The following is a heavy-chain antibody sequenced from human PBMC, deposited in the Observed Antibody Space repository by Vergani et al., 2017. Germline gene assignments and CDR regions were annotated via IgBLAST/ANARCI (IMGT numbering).Heavy chain of an antibody. CDR3: ARDLRLLYNRFDP. D-gene: IGHD1-14*01. CDR1: GFTFSSYS. Sequence: EVQLVESGGGLVQPGGSLRLSCVTSGFTFSSYSMKWVRQAPGKGLEWVSYISSSSSTIYYADSVRGRFTISRDSGENSMYLQMNSLRDEDTGVYYCARDLRLLYNRFDPWGQGTLVTVSS. V-gene: IGHV3-48*02. CDR2: ISSSSSTI. J-gene: IGHJ5*02.